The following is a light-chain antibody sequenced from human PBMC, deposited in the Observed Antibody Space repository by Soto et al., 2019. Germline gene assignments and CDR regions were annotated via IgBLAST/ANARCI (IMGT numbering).Light chain of an antibody. CDR1: QGISSW. CDR3: QQADTLPIT. CDR2: VAS. J-gene: IGKJ5*01. Sequence: DIQMTQSPSSVSASVGDRVTITCRASQGISSWLAWYQQKPGKGPKLLIYVASTLQSGVPSRFSGSGSRTDFTLTITDLQPEDVATYYCQQADTLPITFGQGTRLEI. V-gene: IGKV1-12*01.